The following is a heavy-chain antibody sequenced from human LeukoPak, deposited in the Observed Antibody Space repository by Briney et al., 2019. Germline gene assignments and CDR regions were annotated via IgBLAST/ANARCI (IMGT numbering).Heavy chain of an antibody. Sequence: GGSLRLSCAASGFTFSSYAMSWVRQAPGKGLEWVSAISGSGVSTYYADSAKVRFTISRDNAKNTLYMQMDSLRAEDTALYYCARDGSKGRRGTWYEGFDPWGQGTLVTVSS. V-gene: IGHV3-23*01. J-gene: IGHJ5*02. D-gene: IGHD6-13*01. CDR3: ARDGSKGRRGTWYEGFDP. CDR2: ISGSGVST. CDR1: GFTFSSYA.